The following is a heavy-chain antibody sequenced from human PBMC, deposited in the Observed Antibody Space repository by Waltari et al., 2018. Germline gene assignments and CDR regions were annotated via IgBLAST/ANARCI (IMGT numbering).Heavy chain of an antibody. V-gene: IGHV3-23*04. CDR2: ITGGENTT. CDR1: GFTFRSYA. J-gene: IGHJ3*01. Sequence: EEKLVQSAGGPVQPGGSLRLSCAASGFTFRSYAMTWVRQVPGKGLEWVSSITGGENTTFYADSVEGRFTISRDDSKNTLFLQMNSLRVEDTAIFYCVKAGTFDVWGQGTTVIVSS. CDR3: VKAGTFDV.